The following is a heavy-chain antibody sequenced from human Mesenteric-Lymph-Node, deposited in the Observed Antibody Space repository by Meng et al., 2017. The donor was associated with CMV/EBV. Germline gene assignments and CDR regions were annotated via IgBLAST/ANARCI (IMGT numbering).Heavy chain of an antibody. CDR1: GGSISSYY. CDR2: IYYSGST. CDR3: ARGLGWGHYGMDV. V-gene: IGHV4-59*01. D-gene: IGHD1-26*01. J-gene: IGHJ6*02. Sequence: SETLSLTCTVSGGSISSYYWSWIRQPPGKGLEWIGYIYYSGSTNYNPSLKSRVTISVDTSKNQFSLKLSSVTAADTAVYSCARGLGWGHYGMDVWGQGTTVTVSS.